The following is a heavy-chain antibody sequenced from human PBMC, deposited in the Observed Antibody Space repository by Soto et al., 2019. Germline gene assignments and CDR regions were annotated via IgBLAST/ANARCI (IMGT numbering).Heavy chain of an antibody. CDR3: ATGYYFAF. V-gene: IGHV3-23*01. Sequence: PGGSLRLSCAASGFPFSSYAMTWVRQAPGQGLEWVSSISGSGDNTYYADSVKGRFTISRDNSKNTLYLQMSSLRAEDTAVYYCATGYYFAFWGPGSLVTVSS. J-gene: IGHJ4*02. CDR2: ISGSGDNT. D-gene: IGHD6-13*01. CDR1: GFPFSSYA.